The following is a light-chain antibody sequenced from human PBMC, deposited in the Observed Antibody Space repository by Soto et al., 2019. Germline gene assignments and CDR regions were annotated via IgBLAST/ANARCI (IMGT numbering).Light chain of an antibody. CDR3: QQYNTFWT. J-gene: IGKJ1*01. Sequence: DIQMTQSPSTLFASVGDRVTITCRASQSISTWLAWYQQKPGKAPRLLIYDVSNLESGVPLRFSGSGSGTEFTLTISSLQPDDVATYYCQQYNTFWTFGQGTKV. V-gene: IGKV1-5*01. CDR1: QSISTW. CDR2: DVS.